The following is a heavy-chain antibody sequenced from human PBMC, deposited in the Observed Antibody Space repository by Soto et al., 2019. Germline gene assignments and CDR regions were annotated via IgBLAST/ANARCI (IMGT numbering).Heavy chain of an antibody. CDR2: IYYSGST. CDR1: GGSISSGSYY. D-gene: IGHD2-2*01. V-gene: IGHV4-31*03. J-gene: IGHJ5*02. Sequence: QVQLQESGPGLVKPSQTLSLTCTVSGGSISSGSYYWSWIRQHPGKGLEWIGYIYYSGSTYYNPSLKSRVTISVDTSKNQFSLKLSSVTAAVTAVYYCARDRRVPAVGTDPWGQGTLVTVSS. CDR3: ARDRRVPAVGTDP.